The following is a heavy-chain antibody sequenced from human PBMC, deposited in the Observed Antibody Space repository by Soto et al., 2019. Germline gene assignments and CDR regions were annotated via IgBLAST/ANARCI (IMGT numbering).Heavy chain of an antibody. Sequence: QVQLQESGPGLVKPSETLSLTCTVSGGSVSSGSYYWSWIRQPPGKGLEWIGYIYYSGSTNYNPSLKSRVTISVDTSKNQFSLKLSSVTAADTAVYYCAGANWNYFDYWGQGTLVTVSS. CDR1: GGSVSSGSYY. CDR2: IYYSGST. J-gene: IGHJ4*02. D-gene: IGHD1-1*01. V-gene: IGHV4-61*01. CDR3: AGANWNYFDY.